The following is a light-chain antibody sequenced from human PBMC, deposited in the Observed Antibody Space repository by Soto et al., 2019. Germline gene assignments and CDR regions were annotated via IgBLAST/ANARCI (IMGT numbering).Light chain of an antibody. J-gene: IGKJ4*02. CDR1: QSLSNNY. CDR3: QQFSNSPT. Sequence: EIVLTQSPATLSLSPGERVTLSCRSSQSLSNNYFAWYQQRPGLAPRLLIFDAFTRATGIPDRFSGSGSGTDFTLTISSLEPEDFAVYYCQQFSNSPTFGGGTKVEFK. V-gene: IGKV3D-20*01. CDR2: DAF.